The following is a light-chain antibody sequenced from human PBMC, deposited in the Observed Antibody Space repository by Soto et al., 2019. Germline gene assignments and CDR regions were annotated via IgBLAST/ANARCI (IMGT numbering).Light chain of an antibody. CDR2: GAS. J-gene: IGKJ5*01. CDR1: QSVDSY. CDR3: QQRDSWPIT. Sequence: EIVMTESPVTLSVSPGERATLSCRASQSVDSYLVWYQQKPGQAPRLLIFGASNRATGIPPRFSGSGSGTDFTLTINSLEPDDFAVYYCQQRDSWPITFGQGTRLEI. V-gene: IGKV3-11*01.